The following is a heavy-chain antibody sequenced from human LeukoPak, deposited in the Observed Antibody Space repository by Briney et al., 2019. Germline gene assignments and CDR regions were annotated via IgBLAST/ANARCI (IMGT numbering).Heavy chain of an antibody. Sequence: GGSLRLSCSASGFVFTIYTMYWVRQAPGKGPEYVSTISGSGNGFSIYYADSVKGRSTISRDDSKSILYLQMNGLRSEDTAVYYCVKDFGRIRGTPDSWGQGTLVTVSS. CDR3: VKDFGRIRGTPDS. V-gene: IGHV3-64D*06. CDR1: GFVFTIYT. CDR2: ISGSGNGFSI. D-gene: IGHD1-26*01. J-gene: IGHJ4*02.